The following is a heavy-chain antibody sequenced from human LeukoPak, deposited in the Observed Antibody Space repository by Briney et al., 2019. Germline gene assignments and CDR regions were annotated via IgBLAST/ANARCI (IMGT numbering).Heavy chain of an antibody. CDR3: ARVYGSSWYGDGIDY. Sequence: SETLSLTCTVSGGSITSSSYYWGWIRQPPGKGLEWIGSIYYSGSTYYNPSLKSRVTISVDTSKNQFSLKLSSVTAADTAVYYCARVYGSSWYGDGIDYWGQGTLVTVSS. J-gene: IGHJ4*02. V-gene: IGHV4-39*07. CDR2: IYYSGST. CDR1: GGSITSSSYY. D-gene: IGHD3-10*01.